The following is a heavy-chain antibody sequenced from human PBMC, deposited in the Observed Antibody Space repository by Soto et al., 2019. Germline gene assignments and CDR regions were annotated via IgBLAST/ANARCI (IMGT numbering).Heavy chain of an antibody. J-gene: IGHJ5*01. CDR3: ATKPSYGDYGFAS. CDR1: GFTFSAYE. Sequence: EVQLVESGGGLVQPGGSLRLSCAASGFTFSAYEMNWVRQAPGKGLEWVSYIRSSGGTIYYAASVRGRFIISRDNAKNSLYLQMNSLRAEDTAIYYCATKPSYGDYGFASWGQGTLVTVSS. D-gene: IGHD4-17*01. CDR2: IRSSGGTI. V-gene: IGHV3-48*03.